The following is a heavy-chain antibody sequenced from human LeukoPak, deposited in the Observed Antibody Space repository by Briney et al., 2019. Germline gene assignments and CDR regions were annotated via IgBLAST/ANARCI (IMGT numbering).Heavy chain of an antibody. Sequence: GGSLRLSCAASGFTFSDYYMSWIRQAPGKGLEWVSSISSGNSYIYYADSVKGRFTVSRDNAKNSLYLQMNSLRAEDTAIYYCTRVGYIDEGIDYWGQGTLVTVSS. D-gene: IGHD5-24*01. J-gene: IGHJ4*02. V-gene: IGHV3-11*06. CDR1: GFTFSDYY. CDR3: TRVGYIDEGIDY. CDR2: ISSGNSYI.